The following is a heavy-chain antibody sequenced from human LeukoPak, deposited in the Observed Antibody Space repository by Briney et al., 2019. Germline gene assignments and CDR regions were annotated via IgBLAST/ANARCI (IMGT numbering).Heavy chain of an antibody. CDR3: ARPYYYDSSGYYNY. V-gene: IGHV1-18*01. Sequence: ASVKVSCKASGYTFTSYGISWVRQAPGQGLEWMGWISAYNGNTNYAQKLQGRVTMTTDTSTSTAYMELRSLRSDDTAVYYCARPYYYDSSGYYNYWGQGTLVTVSS. D-gene: IGHD3-22*01. CDR1: GYTFTSYG. CDR2: ISAYNGNT. J-gene: IGHJ4*02.